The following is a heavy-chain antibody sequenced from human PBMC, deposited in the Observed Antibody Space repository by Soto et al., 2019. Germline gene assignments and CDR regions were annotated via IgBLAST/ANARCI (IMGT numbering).Heavy chain of an antibody. V-gene: IGHV1-69*02. CDR2: IIPILGIA. CDR1: GGTFGSYT. D-gene: IGHD3-10*01. Sequence: SVKVSCKASGGTFGSYTISWVRQAPGQGLEWMGRIIPILGIANYAQKFQGRVTITADKSTSTAYMELSSLRSEDTAVYYCARALIYPNGALDAFDIWGQGTMVTVSS. CDR3: ARALIYPNGALDAFDI. J-gene: IGHJ3*02.